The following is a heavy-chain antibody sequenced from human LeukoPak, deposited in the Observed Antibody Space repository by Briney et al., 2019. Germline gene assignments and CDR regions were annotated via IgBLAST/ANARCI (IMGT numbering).Heavy chain of an antibody. CDR3: ASGSVSSSHPFDY. Sequence: SVKVSCKASGGTFNSYAISWVRQAPGQGLEWMGGIIPIFGTANYAQKFQGRVTITTDESTSTAYMELSSLRSEDTAVYYCASGSVSSSHPFDYWGQGTLVTVSS. CDR2: IIPIFGTA. V-gene: IGHV1-69*05. J-gene: IGHJ4*02. D-gene: IGHD6-6*01. CDR1: GGTFNSYA.